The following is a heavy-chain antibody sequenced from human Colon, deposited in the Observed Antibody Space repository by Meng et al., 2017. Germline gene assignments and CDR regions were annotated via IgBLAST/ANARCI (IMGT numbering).Heavy chain of an antibody. J-gene: IGHJ3*02. CDR2: ISSSGSTI. CDR3: AREIRVARPADAFDI. D-gene: IGHD3-16*01. CDR1: GFTFSSYE. V-gene: IGHV3-48*03. Sequence: LKISCAASGFTFSSYEMNWVRQAPGKGLEWVSYISSSGSTIYYADSVKGRFTISRDNAKNSLYLQMNSLRAEDTAVYYCAREIRVARPADAFDIWGQGTMVTVSS.